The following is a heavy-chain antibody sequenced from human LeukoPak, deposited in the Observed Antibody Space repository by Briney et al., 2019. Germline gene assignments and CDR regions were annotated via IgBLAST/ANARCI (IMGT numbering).Heavy chain of an antibody. V-gene: IGHV4-59*01. J-gene: IGHJ1*01. CDR2: IYYSGST. D-gene: IGHD6-19*01. Sequence: SETLSLTCTVSGGSISSYYWSWIRQPPGKGLEWIGYIYYSGSTNYNPSLKSRVTISVDTSKNQFSLKLSSVTAADTAVYYCASGQWLVPLLYFQHWGQGTLVTVSS. CDR3: ASGQWLVPLLYFQH. CDR1: GGSISSYY.